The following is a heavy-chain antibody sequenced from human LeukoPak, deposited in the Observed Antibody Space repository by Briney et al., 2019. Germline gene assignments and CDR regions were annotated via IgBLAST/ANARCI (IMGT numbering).Heavy chain of an antibody. Sequence: ASVKDPCKASGYTFTSYYMHWVRQTPGQGLEWMGIINPSGGSTRYAQKFQGRVTMTRDTSTSTVYMELSSLRSEDTAVYYCARDYYDSIGYGGRDAFDIWGQGTMVTVSS. CDR3: ARDYYDSIGYGGRDAFDI. D-gene: IGHD3-22*01. CDR1: GYTFTSYY. CDR2: INPSGGST. J-gene: IGHJ3*02. V-gene: IGHV1-46*01.